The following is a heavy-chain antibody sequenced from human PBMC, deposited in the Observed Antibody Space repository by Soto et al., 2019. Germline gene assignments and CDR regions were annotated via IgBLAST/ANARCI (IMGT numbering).Heavy chain of an antibody. Sequence: SGATLANPTQTFTLTCTFSRFSLSTSGVGVGWIRQPPGKALEWLTLIYWNDEKRYSPSLKSRLTITKDTSKNQVVLAVTNMDPVATAPYYCARGRDLRALFVGFDSGGQGTPVTFPS. CDR1: RFSLSTSGVG. CDR2: IYWNDEK. CDR3: ARGRDLRALFVGFDS. V-gene: IGHV2-5*01. J-gene: IGHJ5*01. D-gene: IGHD2-21*01.